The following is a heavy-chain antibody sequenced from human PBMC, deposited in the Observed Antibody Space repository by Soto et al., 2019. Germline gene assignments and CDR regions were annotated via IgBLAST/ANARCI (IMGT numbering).Heavy chain of an antibody. CDR1: GGSISSSSYY. J-gene: IGHJ4*02. Sequence: SETLSLTCTASGGSISSSSYYWGWIRQPPGKGLEWIGSIYYSGSTYYNPSLKSRVTISVDTSKNQFSLKLSSVTAADTAVYYCARQGYDSSGYPFDYWGQGTLVTVS. CDR2: IYYSGST. CDR3: ARQGYDSSGYPFDY. V-gene: IGHV4-39*01. D-gene: IGHD3-22*01.